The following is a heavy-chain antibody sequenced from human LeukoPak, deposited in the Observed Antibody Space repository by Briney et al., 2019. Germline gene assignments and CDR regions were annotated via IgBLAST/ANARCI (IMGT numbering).Heavy chain of an antibody. CDR3: ARGKGTYYYDSSGYSVLDY. J-gene: IGHJ4*02. Sequence: GGSLRLSCAASGFTFSDHYMDWVRQAPGKGLEWVGRTRNKANSYITEYAASVKGRFAISRDDSKNSLYLQMNSLKTEDTAVYYCARGKGTYYYDSSGYSVLDYWGQGTLVTVSS. CDR2: TRNKANSYIT. CDR1: GFTFSDHY. D-gene: IGHD3-22*01. V-gene: IGHV3-72*01.